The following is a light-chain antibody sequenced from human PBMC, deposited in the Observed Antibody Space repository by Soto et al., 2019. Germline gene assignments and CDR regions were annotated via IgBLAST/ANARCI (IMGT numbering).Light chain of an antibody. Sequence: QSALTQPASVSGSPGQSITISCTGSSSDVGSYNLVSWYQHHPGKAPKLMIFEGSKRPSGVSNRFSASKSGNTASLTISGLQAEDEADYYCCSYASSVSWVFGGGTKLTVL. CDR1: SSDVGSYNL. CDR3: CSYASSVSWV. CDR2: EGS. V-gene: IGLV2-23*01. J-gene: IGLJ3*02.